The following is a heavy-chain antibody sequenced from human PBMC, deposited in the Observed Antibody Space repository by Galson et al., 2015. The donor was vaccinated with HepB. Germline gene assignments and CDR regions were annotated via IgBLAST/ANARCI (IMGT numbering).Heavy chain of an antibody. Sequence: SLRLSCAASGFTFSSYGMHWVRQAPGKGLEWVAVIWYDGSNKYYADYVKGRFTISRDNSKNTLYLQMNSLRAEDTAVYYCAREPGIAAAGAGAVGYYYYYGMDVWGQGTTVTVSS. V-gene: IGHV3-33*01. CDR3: AREPGIAAAGAGAVGYYYYYGMDV. CDR1: GFTFSSYG. CDR2: IWYDGSNK. J-gene: IGHJ6*02. D-gene: IGHD6-13*01.